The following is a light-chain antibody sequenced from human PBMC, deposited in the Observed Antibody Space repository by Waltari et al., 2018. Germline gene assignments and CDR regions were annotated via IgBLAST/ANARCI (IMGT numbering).Light chain of an antibody. J-gene: IGKJ2*01. CDR1: QSVLHSSNNKNY. CDR3: QQYFSTPRT. CDR2: WAS. Sequence: DIVMTQSPDSLTVSLGERATINCKSSQSVLHSSNNKNYLAWYQQKPRQPPKLLIYWASTRESGVPDRFSGSGSGTDFTLTISSLQAEDVAVYYCQQYFSTPRTFGQGTKLEIK. V-gene: IGKV4-1*01.